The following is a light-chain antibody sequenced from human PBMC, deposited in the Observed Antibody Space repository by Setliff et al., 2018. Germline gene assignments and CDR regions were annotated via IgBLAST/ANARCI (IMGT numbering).Light chain of an antibody. Sequence: QSVLTQPASVSGSPGQSITISCTGPSSDIGGYNYVSWYQQHPGKAPQLIIYGVSKRPSGVSDRFSGSKSGNTASLTISGLQVEDEADYYCSSYTSNTFVFAAGTKATVL. CDR2: GVS. CDR1: SSDIGGYNY. J-gene: IGLJ1*01. CDR3: SSYTSNTFV. V-gene: IGLV2-14*03.